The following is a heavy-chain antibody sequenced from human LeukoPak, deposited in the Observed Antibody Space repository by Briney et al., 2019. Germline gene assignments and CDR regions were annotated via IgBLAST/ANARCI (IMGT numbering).Heavy chain of an antibody. V-gene: IGHV3-23*01. J-gene: IGHJ3*02. CDR3: AKVLRGTTDPDAFDT. CDR1: GFTFSSYA. D-gene: IGHD1-1*01. CDR2: ISGSGGST. Sequence: GGSLRLSCAASGFTFSSYAMSWVRQAPGKGLEWVSGISGSGGSTYYADSVKGRFTISRDNSKDTLYLQMNSLRAEDTAVYYCAKVLRGTTDPDAFDTWGQGTMVTVSS.